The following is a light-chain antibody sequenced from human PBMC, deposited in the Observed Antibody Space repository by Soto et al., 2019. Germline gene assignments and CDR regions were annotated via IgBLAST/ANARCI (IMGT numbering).Light chain of an antibody. Sequence: DIQMTQSPSSLSASVGDRVTITCRASQSISSYLNWYQQKPGKAPKLLIYAASSLQSGVPSRFSGSGSGTDFTLTIRSLQPQDFAPYYCQQSYSTPATFGQGTKVEIK. J-gene: IGKJ1*01. CDR1: QSISSY. CDR3: QQSYSTPAT. CDR2: AAS. V-gene: IGKV1-39*01.